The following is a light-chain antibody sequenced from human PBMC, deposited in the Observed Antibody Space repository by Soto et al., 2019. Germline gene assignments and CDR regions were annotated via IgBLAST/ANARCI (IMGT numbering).Light chain of an antibody. CDR3: QQYGSAPYS. CDR2: GAS. V-gene: IGKV3-20*01. J-gene: IGKJ2*03. Sequence: EVVLTQSPGTLSLSPGERATLSCRASQSVSLNYLAWYQQKPGQTPRLLIYGASSRATVIPDRFSGSGSGTDFTLTIARLKPEDFAVYYCQQYGSAPYSFGQGTKLEIK. CDR1: QSVSLNY.